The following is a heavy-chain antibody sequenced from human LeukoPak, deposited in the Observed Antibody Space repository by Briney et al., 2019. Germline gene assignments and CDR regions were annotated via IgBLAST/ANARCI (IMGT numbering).Heavy chain of an antibody. V-gene: IGHV3-23*01. Sequence: GGSLRLSCAASGFTFSSYGMSWVRQAPGKGLEWVSAISGSGGSTYYADSVKGRFIISRDNSKNTLYLQMNSPRAEDTAVYYCAKMGVRGRITMIVVVTGFDYWGQGTLVTVSS. J-gene: IGHJ4*02. D-gene: IGHD3-22*01. CDR1: GFTFSSYG. CDR2: ISGSGGST. CDR3: AKMGVRGRITMIVVVTGFDY.